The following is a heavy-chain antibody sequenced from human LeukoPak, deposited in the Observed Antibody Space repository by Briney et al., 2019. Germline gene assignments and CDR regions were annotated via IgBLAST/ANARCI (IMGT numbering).Heavy chain of an antibody. CDR3: VRGAGRDGGY. J-gene: IGHJ4*02. CDR1: GASISSSY. Sequence: PSETLSLTCTVSGASISSSYWSWIRQPPGRGLEWIGYIYYSGITNYHPSLKSRVTISVYTSKNQFSLRLNSVTAADTAVYYCVRGAGRDGGYWGQGTLVTVSS. V-gene: IGHV4-59*01. CDR2: IYYSGIT. D-gene: IGHD5-24*01.